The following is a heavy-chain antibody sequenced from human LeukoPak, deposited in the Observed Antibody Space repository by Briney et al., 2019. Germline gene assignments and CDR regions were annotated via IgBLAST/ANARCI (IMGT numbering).Heavy chain of an antibody. Sequence: PSQTLSLTCTVSGGSISSGDYYWSWIRQPPGKGLEWIGYISYSGSTYYNPSLKSRVTISVDTSKNQFSLKLSSVTAADTAVYYCARVFLYNSAGGFDLWGQGTMVTVSS. D-gene: IGHD1-1*01. CDR1: GGSISSGDYY. J-gene: IGHJ3*01. V-gene: IGHV4-30-4*01. CDR3: ARVFLYNSAGGFDL. CDR2: ISYSGST.